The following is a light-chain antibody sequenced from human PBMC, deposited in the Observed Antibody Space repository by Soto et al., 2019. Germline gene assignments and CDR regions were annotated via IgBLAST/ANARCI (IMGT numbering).Light chain of an antibody. V-gene: IGKV3-15*01. Sequence: MVMTQSPATLSLSPGERATLSCRASQSVSSSLAWYQQKPGRSPRLLIYGASTRAIGIPARFSGSGSGTEFTLTISSLQSEDFAVYYCLQYNNWWTFGQGTKVDIK. CDR3: LQYNNWWT. CDR1: QSVSSS. J-gene: IGKJ1*01. CDR2: GAS.